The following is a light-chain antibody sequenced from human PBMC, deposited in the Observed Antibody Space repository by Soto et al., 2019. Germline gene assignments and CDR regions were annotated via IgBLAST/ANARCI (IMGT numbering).Light chain of an antibody. CDR3: QQCNNWPRT. Sequence: EILLIQSPGPLSLSPGEIATLSCRASQSVSSSYLAWYQQKPGQAPRLLIYGASNRATGIPDRFSGSGSGTDFTLTISRLEPEDFAVYYCQQCNNWPRTFGQGTKVDIK. CDR2: GAS. CDR1: QSVSSSY. J-gene: IGKJ1*01. V-gene: IGKV3-20*01.